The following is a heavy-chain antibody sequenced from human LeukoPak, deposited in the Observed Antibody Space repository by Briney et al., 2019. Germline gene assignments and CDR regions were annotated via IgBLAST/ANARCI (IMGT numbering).Heavy chain of an antibody. CDR3: ARDIAAEGY. CDR2: ISSSSSTI. CDR1: GFTFSSYS. V-gene: IGHV3-48*01. Sequence: PGGSLRLSCAASGFTFSSYSMNWVRQAPGKGLEWVSYISSSSSTIYYADSVKGRFTISRDNAKNSLYLQMNSLRAEDTAVYYCARDIAAEGYWGQGTLVTVSS. J-gene: IGHJ4*02. D-gene: IGHD6-13*01.